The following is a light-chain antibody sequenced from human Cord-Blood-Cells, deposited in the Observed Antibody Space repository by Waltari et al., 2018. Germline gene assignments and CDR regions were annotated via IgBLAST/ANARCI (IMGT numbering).Light chain of an antibody. Sequence: QSVLTQPLSVSAAPGQRVTFSCTGSSSNIGAGYDVHWYQQLPGTAPKLPIYGNSNRPSGVPDRFSGSKSGTSASLAITGLQAEDEADYYCQSYDSSLSGSVFGGGTKLTVL. CDR1: SSNIGAGYD. CDR2: GNS. V-gene: IGLV1-40*01. J-gene: IGLJ3*02. CDR3: QSYDSSLSGSV.